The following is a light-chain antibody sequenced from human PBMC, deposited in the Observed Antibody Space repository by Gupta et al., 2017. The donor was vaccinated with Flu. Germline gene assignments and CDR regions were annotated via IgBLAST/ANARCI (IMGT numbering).Light chain of an antibody. CDR1: QSVSSS. CDR2: DAS. CDR3: QQDNALRS. J-gene: IGKJ4*01. Sequence: SPASMSVSKGERSTRSCMDSQSVSSSLGWQQQRPGQAPRLIISDASNSANGNTDRFSGSGGEKDFTHTSSGRQDEDGAVYYGQQDNALRSFGRGTTVEIK. V-gene: IGKV3-15*01.